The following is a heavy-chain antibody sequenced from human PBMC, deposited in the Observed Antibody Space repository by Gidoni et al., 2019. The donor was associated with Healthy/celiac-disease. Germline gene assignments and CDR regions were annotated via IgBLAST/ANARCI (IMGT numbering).Heavy chain of an antibody. J-gene: IGHJ4*02. V-gene: IGHV3-23*01. CDR2: ISGSGGST. D-gene: IGHD3-16*01. CDR3: AKDSLRSQDPYYFDY. CDR1: GFTFGSYA. Sequence: EVQLLESGGGLVQHGGSLRLSCAASGFTFGSYALSWVRQAPGKGLEWVSAISGSGGSTYYADSVKGRFTISRDNSKNTLYLQMNSLRAEDTAVYYCAKDSLRSQDPYYFDYWGQGTLVTVSS.